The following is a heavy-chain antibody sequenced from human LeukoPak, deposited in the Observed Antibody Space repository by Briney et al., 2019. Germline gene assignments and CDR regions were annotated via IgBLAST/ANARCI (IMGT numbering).Heavy chain of an antibody. CDR3: AREYSSGAKGPFYYYYMDV. D-gene: IGHD5-18*01. CDR2: MNPNSGNT. J-gene: IGHJ6*03. Sequence: ASVKASCKASGYTFTSYDINWVRQATGQGLEWMGWMNPNSGNTGYAQKFQGRVTMTRNTSISTAYMELSSLRSEDTAVYYCAREYSSGAKGPFYYYYMDVWGKGTTVTISS. CDR1: GYTFTSYD. V-gene: IGHV1-8*01.